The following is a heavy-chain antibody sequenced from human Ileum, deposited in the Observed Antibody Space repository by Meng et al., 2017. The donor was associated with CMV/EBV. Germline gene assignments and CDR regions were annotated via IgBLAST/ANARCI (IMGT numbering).Heavy chain of an antibody. CDR2: TYYRSKWYN. V-gene: IGHV6-1*01. Sequence: QSGPGLGKPPTTLPLPWAISGDSVSSKSVTWNWIRQSPSRGLEWLGRTYYRSKWYNDYAVSVKSRITINPDTSRNHFFLQLSSVSPEDTAVYYCARNIFEDQMLPFDYWGQGTLVTVSS. CDR1: GDSVSSKSVT. J-gene: IGHJ4*02. D-gene: IGHD2-2*01. CDR3: ARNIFEDQMLPFDY.